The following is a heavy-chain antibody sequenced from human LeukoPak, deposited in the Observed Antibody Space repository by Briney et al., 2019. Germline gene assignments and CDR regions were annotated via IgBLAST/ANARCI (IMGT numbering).Heavy chain of an antibody. D-gene: IGHD1-26*01. V-gene: IGHV1-18*01. CDR2: ISGYTGDT. CDR3: APWELLAD. J-gene: IGHJ4*02. CDR1: GYTFINYG. Sequence: ASVKVSCKASGYTFINYGVSWVRQAPGQGLEWMGWISGYTGDTDYAQNLQGRVTMTTDTSTSTAYMELRSLTSDDTAVYYCAPWELLADWGQGTLVTVSS.